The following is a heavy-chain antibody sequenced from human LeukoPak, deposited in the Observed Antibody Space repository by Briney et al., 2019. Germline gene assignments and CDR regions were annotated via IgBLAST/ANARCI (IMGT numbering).Heavy chain of an antibody. Sequence: PGGSLRLSCAASGFTYSTYWMSGVRQAPGRGLEWVANIKHDGSEKFYVDSVRGRFTISRDNAKNSLYLQLNSLRAEDTALYYCARIRGIEAAGDYWGQGSLVTVSS. CDR3: ARIRGIEAAGDY. J-gene: IGHJ4*02. D-gene: IGHD6-13*01. CDR1: GFTYSTYW. CDR2: IKHDGSEK. V-gene: IGHV3-7*04.